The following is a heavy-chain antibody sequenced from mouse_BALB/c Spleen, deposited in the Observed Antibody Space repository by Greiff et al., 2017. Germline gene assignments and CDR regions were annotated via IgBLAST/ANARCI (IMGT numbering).Heavy chain of an antibody. D-gene: IGHD1-2*01. J-gene: IGHJ2*01. V-gene: IGHV5-17*02. CDR1: GFTFSSFG. CDR2: ISSGSSTI. Sequence: EVKLVESGGGLVQPGGSRKLSCAASGFTFSSFGMHWVRQAPEKGLEWVAYISSGSSTIYYADTMKGRFTISRDNPKNTLFLQMTSLRSEDTAMYYCAATAAYYFDYWGQGTTLTVSS. CDR3: AATAAYYFDY.